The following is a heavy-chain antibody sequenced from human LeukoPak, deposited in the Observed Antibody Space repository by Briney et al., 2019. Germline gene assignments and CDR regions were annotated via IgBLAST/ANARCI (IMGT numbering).Heavy chain of an antibody. J-gene: IGHJ5*02. CDR1: GFTFSTYT. Sequence: AGGSLRLSCAASGFTFSTYTMNWVRQAPGKGLEWVSSISWNSRYIFYAESVQERFTISRDNARNSLYLQMNSLTADDTAIYYCALDSLSYGDYRSPNWFDPWGQGTLVTVSS. CDR3: ALDSLSYGDYRSPNWFDP. V-gene: IGHV3-21*06. D-gene: IGHD4-17*01. CDR2: ISWNSRYI.